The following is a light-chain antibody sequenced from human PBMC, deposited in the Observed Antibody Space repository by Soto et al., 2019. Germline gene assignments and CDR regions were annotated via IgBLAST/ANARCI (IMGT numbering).Light chain of an antibody. CDR1: SGHSSYA. Sequence: QLVLTQSPSASASLGAPVKLTCTLSSGHSSYAIAWHQQQPEKGPRYLMKLNSDGSHSKGDGIPDRFSGSSSGAERYLTISSLQSEDEADYYCQTWGTGIQVFGTGTKVTVL. CDR2: LNSDGSH. J-gene: IGLJ1*01. V-gene: IGLV4-69*01. CDR3: QTWGTGIQV.